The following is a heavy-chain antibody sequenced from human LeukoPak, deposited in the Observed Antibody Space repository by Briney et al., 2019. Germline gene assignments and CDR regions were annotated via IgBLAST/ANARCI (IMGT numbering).Heavy chain of an antibody. Sequence: PGGSLRLSCAASGFTFSIYSMNWVRQAPGKGLEWVSSISSSSSYIYYADSVKGRFTISRDNAKNSLYLQMNSLRAEDTAVYYCARGSPSYGDYLIDYWGQGTLVTVSS. V-gene: IGHV3-21*01. CDR1: GFTFSIYS. J-gene: IGHJ4*02. CDR2: ISSSSSYI. D-gene: IGHD4-17*01. CDR3: ARGSPSYGDYLIDY.